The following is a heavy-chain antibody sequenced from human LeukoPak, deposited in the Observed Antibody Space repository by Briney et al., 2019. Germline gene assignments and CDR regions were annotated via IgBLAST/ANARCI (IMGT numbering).Heavy chain of an antibody. D-gene: IGHD3-10*01. Sequence: SETLSLTCAVYGGSFSGYYWSWIRQPPGKGLEWIGEINHSGSTNYNPSLKSRVTISLDTSKNQFSLKLSSVTAADTAVYYCARDVQDYYGTHYYFDYWGQGTLVTVSS. V-gene: IGHV4-34*09. CDR1: GGSFSGYY. J-gene: IGHJ4*02. CDR3: ARDVQDYYGTHYYFDY. CDR2: INHSGST.